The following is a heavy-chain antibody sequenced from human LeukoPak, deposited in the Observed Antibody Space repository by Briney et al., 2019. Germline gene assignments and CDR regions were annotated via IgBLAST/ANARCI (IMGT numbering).Heavy chain of an antibody. J-gene: IGHJ3*01. Sequence: ASVKVSCKASGYTXSTYGISWVRQAPGRGLELMGWISAYKGNTYYAQKLQGRVTMTTDTSTSTAYMELRSLRSDDTAIYYCARDLYYYGSGSYYDVFDVWGQGTMVTVSS. CDR1: GYTXSTYG. V-gene: IGHV1-18*01. D-gene: IGHD3-10*01. CDR3: ARDLYYYGSGSYYDVFDV. CDR2: ISAYKGNT.